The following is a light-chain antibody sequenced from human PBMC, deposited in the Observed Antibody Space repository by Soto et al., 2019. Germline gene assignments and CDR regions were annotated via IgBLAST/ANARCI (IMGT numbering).Light chain of an antibody. J-gene: IGKJ4*01. Sequence: DIQMTQSPSSVSASVGARVTITCRASQPVSNWLAWYQQKPGKAPKLLIYAASKLQVGVPSRFSGSGSRTDFTLIISSLQPEDFATYFCQQANGFPPLTFGGGTTVEIK. CDR2: AAS. CDR1: QPVSNW. CDR3: QQANGFPPLT. V-gene: IGKV1-12*01.